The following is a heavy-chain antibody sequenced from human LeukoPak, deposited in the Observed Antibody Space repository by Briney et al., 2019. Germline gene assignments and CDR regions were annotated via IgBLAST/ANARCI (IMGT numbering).Heavy chain of an antibody. D-gene: IGHD6-13*01. CDR2: IYYSGST. V-gene: IGHV4-39*07. Sequence: SETLSLTCTVSGGSISSSSYYWGWIRQPPGKGLEWIGSIYYSGSTYYNPSLKSRVTISVDTSKNQFSLKLSSVTAADTAVYYCARGDYSSSWYLTFDYWGQGTLVTVSS. CDR1: GGSISSSSYY. J-gene: IGHJ4*02. CDR3: ARGDYSSSWYLTFDY.